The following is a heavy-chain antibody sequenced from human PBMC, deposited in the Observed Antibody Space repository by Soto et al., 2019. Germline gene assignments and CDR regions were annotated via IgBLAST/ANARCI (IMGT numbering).Heavy chain of an antibody. Sequence: GGSLRLSGAASGFTFSSYAMSWVRQAPGKGLEWVSAISGSGGSTYYADSVKGRFTISRDNSKNTLYLQMNSLRAEDTAVYYCAKDRCSGGSCYPYYFDYWGQGTLVTVSS. CDR2: ISGSGGST. CDR3: AKDRCSGGSCYPYYFDY. J-gene: IGHJ4*02. D-gene: IGHD2-15*01. V-gene: IGHV3-23*01. CDR1: GFTFSSYA.